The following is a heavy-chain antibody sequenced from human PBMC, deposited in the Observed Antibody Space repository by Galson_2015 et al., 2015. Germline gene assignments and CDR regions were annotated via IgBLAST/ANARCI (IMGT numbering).Heavy chain of an antibody. V-gene: IGHV3-20*01. J-gene: IGHJ3*02. CDR2: INWNGGST. D-gene: IGHD5-18*01. CDR3: ARAGYSYGLGTDAFDI. Sequence: SLRLSCAASGFTFDDYGMSWVRQAPGKGLEWVSGINWNGGSTGYADSVKGRFTISRDNAKNSLYLQMNSLRAEDTALYHCARAGYSYGLGTDAFDIWGQGTMVTVSS. CDR1: GFTFDDYG.